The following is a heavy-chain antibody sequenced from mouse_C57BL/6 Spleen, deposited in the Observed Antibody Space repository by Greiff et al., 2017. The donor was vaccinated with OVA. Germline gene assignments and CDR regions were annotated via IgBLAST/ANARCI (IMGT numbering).Heavy chain of an antibody. J-gene: IGHJ2*01. D-gene: IGHD1-1*01. Sequence: VQLQQSGAELVRPGASVKLSCTASGFNIKDDYMHWVKQRPEQGLEWIGWIDPENGDTEYASKFQGKATITADTSSNTAYLQLSSLTSEDTAVYYCTHYGSSPYYFDYWGQGTTLTVSS. CDR1: GFNIKDDY. CDR2: IDPENGDT. CDR3: THYGSSPYYFDY. V-gene: IGHV14-4*01.